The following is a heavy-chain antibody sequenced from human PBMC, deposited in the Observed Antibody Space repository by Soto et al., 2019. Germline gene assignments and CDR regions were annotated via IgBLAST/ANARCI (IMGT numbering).Heavy chain of an antibody. D-gene: IGHD6-19*01. J-gene: IGHJ4*02. CDR2: IDHGDNT. CDR1: GGSFSGYY. Sequence: SETLSLTCAVYGGSFSGYYRSWIRQPPGKGLEWIGAIDHGDNTNYNPSLKSRVTISVDTSKNQFSQKLRSVTAADTAVYYCARLIAVASTGLYYFESWGQGTLVTVSS. V-gene: IGHV4-34*01. CDR3: ARLIAVASTGLYYFES.